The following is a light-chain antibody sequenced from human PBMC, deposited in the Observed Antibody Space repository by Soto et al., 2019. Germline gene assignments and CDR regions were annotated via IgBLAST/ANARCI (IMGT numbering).Light chain of an antibody. V-gene: IGKV3-15*01. CDR2: RAS. J-gene: IGKJ1*01. CDR1: QSVSNR. CDR3: QQSSDWPRT. Sequence: EIVMTQSPATLSVSPGERATLSCRASQSVSNRLAWYQQRPGQAPRLLIYRASARATGIPARFSSSVSGTEFTLTISSLQSEEFAIYYRQQSSDWPRTFGQGTKVEIK.